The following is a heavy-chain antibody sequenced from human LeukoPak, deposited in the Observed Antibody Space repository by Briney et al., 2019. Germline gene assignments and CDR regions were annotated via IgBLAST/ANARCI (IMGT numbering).Heavy chain of an antibody. D-gene: IGHD2-21*02. CDR1: GFTFSDYT. CDR2: ISGGSRSI. J-gene: IGHJ4*02. Sequence: PGGSLRLSCAASGFTFSDYTMNWVRQAPGKGLEWVSYISGGSRSIYYVDSVKGRFTISRDNAKNSLYLQVNSLRAEDTAIYYCARDYFYCGGDCFVDYWGQGTLVTVSS. V-gene: IGHV3-21*04. CDR3: ARDYFYCGGDCFVDY.